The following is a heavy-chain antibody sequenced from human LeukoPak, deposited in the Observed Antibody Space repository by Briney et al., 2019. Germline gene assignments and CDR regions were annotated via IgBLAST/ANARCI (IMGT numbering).Heavy chain of an antibody. CDR1: GYTFTGYY. Sequence: ASVKVSCKASGYTFTGYYMHWVRQAPGQGLEWMGWINPNSGGTNYAQKFQGRVTMTRDTSTSTAYMEPSRLRSDDTAVYYCAISPVSPMNWFDPWGQGTLVTVSS. V-gene: IGHV1-2*02. J-gene: IGHJ5*02. CDR2: INPNSGGT. CDR3: AISPVSPMNWFDP.